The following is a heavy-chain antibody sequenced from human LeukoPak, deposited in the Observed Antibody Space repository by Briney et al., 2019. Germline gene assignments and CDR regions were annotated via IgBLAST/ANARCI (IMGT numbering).Heavy chain of an antibody. V-gene: IGHV6-1*01. CDR2: TYYRSKWYN. Sequence: SQTLSLTCALSGDSVSSNSAAWNWIRQSPSRGLEWLARTYYRSKWYNDYAVSVKSRITINPDTSKNQFSLQLNSVTPEDTAVYYCAREGGTHLSPPTTFDYWGQGTLVTVSS. CDR3: AREGGTHLSPPTTFDY. D-gene: IGHD3-16*01. CDR1: GDSVSSNSAA. J-gene: IGHJ4*02.